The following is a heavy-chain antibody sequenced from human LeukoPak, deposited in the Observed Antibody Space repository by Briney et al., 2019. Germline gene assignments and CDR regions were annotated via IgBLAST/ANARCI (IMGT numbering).Heavy chain of an antibody. Sequence: SQTLSLTCTVSGGSISSGGYYWSWLRQHPGKGLEWIGYIYYSGSTYYNPSLKSRVTISVDTSKNQFSLKLSFVTAADTAVYYCARGVVIVVEGWFDPWGQGTLVTVSS. CDR3: ARGVVIVVEGWFDP. D-gene: IGHD3-22*01. J-gene: IGHJ5*02. CDR1: GGSISSGGYY. V-gene: IGHV4-31*03. CDR2: IYYSGST.